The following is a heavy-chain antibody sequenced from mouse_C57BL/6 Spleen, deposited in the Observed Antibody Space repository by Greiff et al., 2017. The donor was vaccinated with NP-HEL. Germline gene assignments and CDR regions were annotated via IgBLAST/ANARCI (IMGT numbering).Heavy chain of an antibody. Sequence: QVQLQQSGPGLVQPSQSLSITCTVSGFSLTSYGVHWVRPSPGKGLEWLGVIWSGGSTDYNAAFISRLSISKDNSKSQVFFKMNSLQADDTARYYCARGGGAIDYWGQGTSGTVSS. J-gene: IGHJ4*01. V-gene: IGHV2-2*01. CDR1: GFSLTSYG. CDR3: ARGGGAIDY. CDR2: IWSGGST.